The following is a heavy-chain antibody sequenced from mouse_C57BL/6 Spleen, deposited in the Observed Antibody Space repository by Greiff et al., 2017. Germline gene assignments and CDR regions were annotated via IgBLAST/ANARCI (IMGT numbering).Heavy chain of an antibody. Sequence: QVQLQQPGAELVKPGASVKLSCKASGYTFTSYWMHWVKQRPGRGLEWIGRIDPNSGGTKYNEKFKSKATLTVDKPSITAYMQLSSLTSEDSAVYYCAREGDYDGFAYWGQGTLVTVSA. CDR2: IDPNSGGT. CDR3: AREGDYDGFAY. V-gene: IGHV1-72*01. J-gene: IGHJ3*01. D-gene: IGHD2-4*01. CDR1: GYTFTSYW.